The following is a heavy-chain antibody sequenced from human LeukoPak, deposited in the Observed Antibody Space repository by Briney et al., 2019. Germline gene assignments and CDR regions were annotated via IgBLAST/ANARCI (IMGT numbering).Heavy chain of an antibody. J-gene: IGHJ4*02. CDR3: ARDSFYYDSSGLFDY. D-gene: IGHD3-22*01. V-gene: IGHV3-7*05. CDR2: IKQDGSEK. Sequence: PGRTLRLSCAASGFTLSIYWMSWVRRAPGKGLEWVANIKQDGSEKYYVDSVKGRFTISRDSAKNSLHLQMNSLRAEDTAVYYCARDSFYYDSSGLFDYWGQGTLVTVSS. CDR1: GFTLSIYW.